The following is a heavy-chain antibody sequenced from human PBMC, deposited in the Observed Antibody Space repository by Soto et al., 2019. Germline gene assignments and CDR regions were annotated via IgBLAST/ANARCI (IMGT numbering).Heavy chain of an antibody. Sequence: ESGGGLVKPGGSLRLSCAASGFTFSSYSMNWVRQAPGKGLEWVSSISSSSSYIYYADSVKGRFTISRDNAKNSLYLQMNSLRAEDTAVYYCAPSSWQLGDAFDIWGQGTMVTVSS. CDR2: ISSSSSYI. V-gene: IGHV3-21*01. J-gene: IGHJ3*02. CDR1: GFTFSSYS. CDR3: APSSWQLGDAFDI. D-gene: IGHD6-13*01.